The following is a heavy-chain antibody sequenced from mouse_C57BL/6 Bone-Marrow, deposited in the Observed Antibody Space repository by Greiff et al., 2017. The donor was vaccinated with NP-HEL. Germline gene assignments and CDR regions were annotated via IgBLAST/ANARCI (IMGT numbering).Heavy chain of an antibody. Sequence: EVQLVESGRGLVKPGGSLKLSCAASGFTFSDYGMHWVRQAPEKGLEWVAYISSGSSTIYYADTVKGRFTISRDNAKNTLFLQMTSLRSEDTAMYYCARAAYYDYLYYAMDYWGQGTSVTVSS. V-gene: IGHV5-17*01. CDR3: ARAAYYDYLYYAMDY. CDR1: GFTFSDYG. CDR2: ISSGSSTI. J-gene: IGHJ4*01. D-gene: IGHD2-4*01.